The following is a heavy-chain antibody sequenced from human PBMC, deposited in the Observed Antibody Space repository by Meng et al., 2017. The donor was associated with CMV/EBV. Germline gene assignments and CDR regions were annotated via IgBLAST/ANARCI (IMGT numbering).Heavy chain of an antibody. J-gene: IGHJ4*02. V-gene: IGHV3-23*01. Sequence: GESLKISCAASGFTFSSYAMSWVRQAPGKGLEWVSAISGSGGSTYYADSVKGRFTISRDNSKNTLYLQMNSLRAEDTAVYYCARVSRGGDYKCLGYWGQGTLVTVS. CDR1: GFTFSSYA. D-gene: IGHD4-17*01. CDR3: ARVSRGGDYKCLGY. CDR2: ISGSGGST.